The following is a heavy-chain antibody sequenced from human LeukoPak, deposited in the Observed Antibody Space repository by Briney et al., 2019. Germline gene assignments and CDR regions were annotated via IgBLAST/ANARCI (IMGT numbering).Heavy chain of an antibody. V-gene: IGHV3-66*01. CDR2: LYSDGST. D-gene: IGHD6-13*01. CDR3: ARATYSRWDFDY. CDR1: GFTVSSKY. J-gene: IGHJ4*02. Sequence: GGSLRLSCAASGFTVSSKYMNWVRQAPGKSLERVSVLYSDGSTYYPDSVKGRFTISRDNSKNTLYLQMNSLRAEDTAVYYCARATYSRWDFDYWGQGTLVTVSS.